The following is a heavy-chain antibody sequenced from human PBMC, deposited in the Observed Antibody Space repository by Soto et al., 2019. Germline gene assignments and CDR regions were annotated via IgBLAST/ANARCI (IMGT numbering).Heavy chain of an antibody. CDR3: AKDGGGATHYSYGMDV. CDR1: GFTFDDYA. Sequence: EVQLVESGGGLVQPGRSLRVSCAASGFTFDDYAMHWVRQAPGKGLEWVSGVSWASDIIGYADSVKGRFISSRDNAKNSLYLQMNSLRAEDTALYYCAKDGGGATHYSYGMDVWGQGTTVIVSS. V-gene: IGHV3-9*01. J-gene: IGHJ6*02. CDR2: VSWASDII. D-gene: IGHD2-21*01.